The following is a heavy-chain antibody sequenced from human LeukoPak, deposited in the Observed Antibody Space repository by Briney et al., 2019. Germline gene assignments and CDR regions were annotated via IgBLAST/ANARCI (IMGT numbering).Heavy chain of an antibody. Sequence: GGSLRLSCAASRFTFSSYSMNWVRQAPGKGLEWVANIKQDGNEKYYVDSVKGRFTIPRDNAKNSLYLQMNSLRAEDTAVYYCARTGTGTAPDAFDIWGQGTMVTVSS. V-gene: IGHV3-7*01. CDR2: IKQDGNEK. D-gene: IGHD1-7*01. CDR3: ARTGTGTAPDAFDI. J-gene: IGHJ3*02. CDR1: RFTFSSYS.